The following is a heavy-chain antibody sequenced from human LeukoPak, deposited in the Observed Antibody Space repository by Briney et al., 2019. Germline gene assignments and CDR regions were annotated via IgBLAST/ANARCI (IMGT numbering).Heavy chain of an antibody. CDR1: SDSITTYY. CDR2: THTSGTT. D-gene: IGHD5-12*01. Sequence: SETLSLTCTVSSDSITTYYWSWIRQPAGKGLEWIGRTHTSGTTNYNPSLMGRVTMSADTSKNQFSLKLSSVTAADTAVYYCARDPGYEFDTFDIWGQGTMVTVSS. CDR3: ARDPGYEFDTFDI. V-gene: IGHV4-4*07. J-gene: IGHJ3*02.